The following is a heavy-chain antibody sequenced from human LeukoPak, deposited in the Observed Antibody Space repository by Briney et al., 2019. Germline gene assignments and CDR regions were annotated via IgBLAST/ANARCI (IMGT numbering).Heavy chain of an antibody. V-gene: IGHV3-30-3*01. CDR3: AKVVRIVVVLNGAFDM. D-gene: IGHD3-22*01. J-gene: IGHJ3*02. Sequence: GGSLRLSCAASGFTFSSYAMHWVRQAPGKGLEWVAVISYDGSNKYYADSVKGRFTISRDNSKNTLYLQMNSLRAEDTAVYYCAKVVRIVVVLNGAFDMWGQGTVVTVSS. CDR2: ISYDGSNK. CDR1: GFTFSSYA.